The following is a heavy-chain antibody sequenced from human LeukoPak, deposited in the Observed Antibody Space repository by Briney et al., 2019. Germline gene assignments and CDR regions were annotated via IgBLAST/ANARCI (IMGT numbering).Heavy chain of an antibody. CDR3: VRGSYYSDSSGPYYYYYYMDV. V-gene: IGHV3-48*02. CDR1: GFTFSSYS. J-gene: IGHJ6*03. CDR2: ISSSSSTI. D-gene: IGHD3-22*01. Sequence: GGSLRLSCAASGFTFSSYSMNWVRQAPGKGLEWVSYISSSSSTIYYADSVKGRFTISRDNAKNSLYLQMNSLRDEDTAVYYCVRGSYYSDSSGPYYYYYYMDVWGKGTTITVSS.